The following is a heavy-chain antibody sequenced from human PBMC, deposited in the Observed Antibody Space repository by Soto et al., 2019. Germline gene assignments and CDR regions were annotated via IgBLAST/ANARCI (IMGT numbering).Heavy chain of an antibody. D-gene: IGHD1-26*01. CDR2: IKQDGSEK. Sequence: GGSLRLSCAASGFTFSSYWMSWVRQAPGKGLEWVANIKQDGSEKYYVDSVKGRFTISRDNAKNSLYLQMNSLRAEDTAVYYCARGGVGAKDYGMDVWGQGTTVTVSS. J-gene: IGHJ6*02. V-gene: IGHV3-7*04. CDR3: ARGGVGAKDYGMDV. CDR1: GFTFSSYW.